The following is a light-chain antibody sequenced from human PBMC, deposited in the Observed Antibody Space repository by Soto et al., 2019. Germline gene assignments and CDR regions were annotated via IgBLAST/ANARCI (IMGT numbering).Light chain of an antibody. Sequence: QSALTQPASVSGSPGQSITISCTGTSSDVGDNNYVSWYQHHPGKAPKLMIYEVSNRPSGVSNRFSGSKSGNTASLTISGLQAEDEADYYCSSYTSITTLGVFGGGTKVTVL. CDR1: SSDVGDNNY. CDR2: EVS. CDR3: SSYTSITTLGV. V-gene: IGLV2-14*01. J-gene: IGLJ2*01.